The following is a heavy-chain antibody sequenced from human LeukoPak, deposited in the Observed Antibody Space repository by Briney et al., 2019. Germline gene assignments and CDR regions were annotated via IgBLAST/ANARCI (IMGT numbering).Heavy chain of an antibody. J-gene: IGHJ4*02. CDR1: GGSFSGYY. D-gene: IGHD6-13*01. Sequence: KPSETLSLTCAVYGGSFSGYYWSWIRQPPGKGLEWIGEINHSGSTNYNPSLKSRVTISVDTSKNQFSLKLSSVTAADTAVYYCARRGRYSGSWAWGQGTLVTVSS. V-gene: IGHV4-34*01. CDR2: INHSGST. CDR3: ARRGRYSGSWA.